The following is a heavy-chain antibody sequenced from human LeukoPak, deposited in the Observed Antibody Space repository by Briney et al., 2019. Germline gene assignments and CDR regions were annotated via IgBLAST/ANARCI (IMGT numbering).Heavy chain of an antibody. CDR1: GGSIDSHL. D-gene: IGHD3-3*01. Sequence: SETLSLTCTVSGGSIDSHLWNRIRQPPGKGLEWVGYIHYSGNTNYNPSLQSRLTISVDTSKNQFSLRLRSVIAADTAIYYCARDYDFSGGHYYYGLDVWGQGTTVTVSS. CDR2: IHYSGNT. J-gene: IGHJ6*02. CDR3: ARDYDFSGGHYYYGLDV. V-gene: IGHV4-59*11.